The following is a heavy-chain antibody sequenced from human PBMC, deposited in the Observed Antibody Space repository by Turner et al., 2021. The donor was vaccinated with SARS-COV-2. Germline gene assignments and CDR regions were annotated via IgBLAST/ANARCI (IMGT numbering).Heavy chain of an antibody. CDR2: VSWNNEK. CDR1: GFSPTSSGVG. D-gene: IGHD3-10*01. Sequence: QITLKESGPTLVNPTQTITLTCTFSGFSPTSSGVGVVWIRQPPGKALEWLEAVSWNNEKRYSPSLKRRVTITKDTSKNQVVLTMTNVDPLDTATYFCTHTPGFGSSDFWGQGTLVTVSP. J-gene: IGHJ4*02. CDR3: THTPGFGSSDF. V-gene: IGHV2-5*01.